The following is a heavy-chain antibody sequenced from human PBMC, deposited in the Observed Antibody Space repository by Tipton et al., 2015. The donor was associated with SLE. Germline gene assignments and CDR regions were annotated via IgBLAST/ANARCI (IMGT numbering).Heavy chain of an antibody. J-gene: IGHJ5*02. CDR1: GFTFDDYG. Sequence: LRLSCAASGFTFDDYGMTWIRQPPGKGLEWIGEINHSGSTKYNPSLKSRATISVDTSKNQFSLKLSSVTAADTAVYYCASSRGWVVASLHPWGQGTLVTVSS. CDR2: INHSGST. V-gene: IGHV4-34*01. CDR3: ASSRGWVVASLHP. D-gene: IGHD2-15*01.